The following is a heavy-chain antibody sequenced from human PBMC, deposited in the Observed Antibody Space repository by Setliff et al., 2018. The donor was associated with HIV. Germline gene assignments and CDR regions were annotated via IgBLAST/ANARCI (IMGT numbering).Heavy chain of an antibody. Sequence: SETLSLTCTVSGGSIRSGSYYWSWIRQPAGKGLEWIGRIYTSGSANYDPSLRSRVTMSVDTSKNQFSLRLTSMTAADTAVYYCAKTSVGATGLYAFDIWGQGTMVTVSS. V-gene: IGHV4-61*02. CDR1: GGSIRSGSYY. CDR2: IYTSGSA. D-gene: IGHD1-26*01. CDR3: AKTSVGATGLYAFDI. J-gene: IGHJ3*02.